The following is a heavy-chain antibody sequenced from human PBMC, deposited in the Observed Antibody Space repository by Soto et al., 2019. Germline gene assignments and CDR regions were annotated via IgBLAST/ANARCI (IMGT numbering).Heavy chain of an antibody. CDR3: TRDPEDWVGAMVRGVIRGWYGMDV. Sequence: GGSLRLSCTASGFTFGDYAMSWFRQAPGKGLEWVGFIRSKAYGGTTEYAASVKGRFTISRDDSKSIAYRQMNSLKTEDTAVYYCTRDPEDWVGAMVRGVIRGWYGMDVWGQGTTVTVSS. D-gene: IGHD3-10*01. CDR1: GFTFGDYA. CDR2: IRSKAYGGTT. V-gene: IGHV3-49*03. J-gene: IGHJ6*02.